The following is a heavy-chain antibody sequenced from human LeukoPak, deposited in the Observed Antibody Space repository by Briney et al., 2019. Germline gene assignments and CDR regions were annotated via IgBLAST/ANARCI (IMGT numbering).Heavy chain of an antibody. Sequence: PSQTLSLTCTVSGDSISSGSYDWGWIRQPAGKGREWIERIYTSGSTKYNPSLRIPVTISVATSKNQFSLKLISVTAADTSVYYCARAVVVVNHYYYYYGMDVWGQGTTVTVSS. CDR2: IYTSGST. V-gene: IGHV4-61*02. D-gene: IGHD3-22*01. J-gene: IGHJ6*02. CDR1: GDSISSGSYD. CDR3: ARAVVVVNHYYYYYGMDV.